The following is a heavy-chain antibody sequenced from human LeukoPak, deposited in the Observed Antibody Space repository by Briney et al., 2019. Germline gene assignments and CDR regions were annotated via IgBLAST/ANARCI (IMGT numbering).Heavy chain of an antibody. Sequence: SETLSLTCTVSGGSISSYYWSWIRQPPGKGLEWIGYIYYSGSTNYNPSLKSRVTISVDTSRNQFSLKLSSVTAADTAVYYCARGLSIAAAGDYYYYGMDVWGQGTTVTVSS. J-gene: IGHJ6*02. D-gene: IGHD6-13*01. CDR1: GGSISSYY. CDR3: ARGLSIAAAGDYYYYGMDV. CDR2: IYYSGST. V-gene: IGHV4-59*01.